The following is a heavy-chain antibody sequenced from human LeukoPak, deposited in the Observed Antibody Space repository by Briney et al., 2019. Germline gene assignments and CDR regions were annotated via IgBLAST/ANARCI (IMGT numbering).Heavy chain of an antibody. D-gene: IGHD6-19*01. V-gene: IGHV5-51*01. J-gene: IGHJ6*02. CDR1: GYSFTSYW. CDR3: ARRGAVAGTRIYYYYGMDV. CDR2: IYPGDSDT. Sequence: GASLQISCKGSGYSFTSYWIGWVRQMPGKGLEWMGIIYPGDSDTRYSPSFQGQVTISADKSISTAYLQWSSLKASDTAMYYCARRGAVAGTRIYYYYGMDVGGQGTTVTVSS.